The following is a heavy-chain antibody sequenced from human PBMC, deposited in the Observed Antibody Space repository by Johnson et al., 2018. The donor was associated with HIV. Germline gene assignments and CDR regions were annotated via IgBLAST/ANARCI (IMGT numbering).Heavy chain of an antibody. CDR3: ARGDYGGNLDAFDI. Sequence: VQLVESGGGVVQPGGSLRLSCAASGFTFSSYDMHWVRQATGKGLEWVSAIGTAGDTYYPGYVKGRFTISRENAKNSLYLQMNSLRAGDTAVYYCARGDYGGNLDAFDIWGQGTMVTVSS. CDR1: GFTFSSYD. D-gene: IGHD4-23*01. CDR2: IGTAGDT. V-gene: IGHV3-13*01. J-gene: IGHJ3*02.